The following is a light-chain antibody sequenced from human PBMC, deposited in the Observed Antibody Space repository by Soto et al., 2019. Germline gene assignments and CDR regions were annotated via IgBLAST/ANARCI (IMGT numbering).Light chain of an antibody. Sequence: QPVLTQPASVSGSPGQSITISCTGSSSDIGAYDYVSWYQQRPVKAPKLMIFDVTNRPSGVSDRFSGSKSGNTASLTISGLQTEDEADYYCSSYTSSSTPYVFGTGTKVTVL. CDR1: SSDIGAYDY. V-gene: IGLV2-14*01. J-gene: IGLJ1*01. CDR2: DVT. CDR3: SSYTSSSTPYV.